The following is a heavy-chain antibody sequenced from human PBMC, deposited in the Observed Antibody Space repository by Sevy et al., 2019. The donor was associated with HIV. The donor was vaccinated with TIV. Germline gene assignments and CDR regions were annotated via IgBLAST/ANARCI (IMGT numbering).Heavy chain of an antibody. D-gene: IGHD6-19*01. Sequence: KQSQTLSLTCTVSGGSIRINSYYWGWVRQPPGKGLEWIGSIYNTGSTSYNPSLKSRVTISVDTSKNNFSLRLTSVTAADTAVYYCATPRGTDWYEGAGGYFDLWGRGTLVTVSS. CDR2: IYNTGST. CDR1: GGSIRINSYY. V-gene: IGHV4-39*02. CDR3: ATPRGTDWYEGAGGYFDL. J-gene: IGHJ2*01.